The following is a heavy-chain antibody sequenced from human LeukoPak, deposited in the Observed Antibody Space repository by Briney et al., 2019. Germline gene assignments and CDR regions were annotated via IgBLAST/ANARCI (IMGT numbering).Heavy chain of an antibody. Sequence: GGSLRLSCAASGFTFDDYSMHWVRQAPGKGLEWVSGISWNSGTLGYADSVKGRFTISRDNAKNYLYLQMNGLRAEDTALYYCAKDTGYYYDSSPHFDYWGQGTLVTVSS. J-gene: IGHJ4*02. D-gene: IGHD3-22*01. V-gene: IGHV3-9*01. CDR2: ISWNSGTL. CDR3: AKDTGYYYDSSPHFDY. CDR1: GFTFDDYS.